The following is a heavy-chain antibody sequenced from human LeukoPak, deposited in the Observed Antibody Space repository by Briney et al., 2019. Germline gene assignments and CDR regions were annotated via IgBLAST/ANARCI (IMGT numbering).Heavy chain of an antibody. CDR3: ARDPDHYYDSSGYYFDY. Sequence: GASVKVSCKASGYTFTSYAMHWVRQAPGQRLEWMGWISAYNGNTNYAQKLQGRVTMTTDTSTSTAYMELRSLRSDDTAVYYCARDPDHYYDSSGYYFDYWGQGTLVTVSS. V-gene: IGHV1-18*01. D-gene: IGHD3-22*01. CDR2: ISAYNGNT. CDR1: GYTFTSYA. J-gene: IGHJ4*02.